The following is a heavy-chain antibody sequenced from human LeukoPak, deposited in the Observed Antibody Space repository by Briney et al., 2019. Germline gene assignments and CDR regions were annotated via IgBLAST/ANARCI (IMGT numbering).Heavy chain of an antibody. Sequence: SETLSLTCAVYGGSFSGYYWSWIRQPPGKGLEWIGEINHSGSTSYNPSLKSRVTISVDTSKNQFSLKLSSVTAADTAVYYCARARIQLWSYYYYYYGMDVWGQGTTVTVSS. CDR3: ARARIQLWSYYYYYYGMDV. CDR2: INHSGST. CDR1: GGSFSGYY. V-gene: IGHV4-34*01. D-gene: IGHD5-18*01. J-gene: IGHJ6*02.